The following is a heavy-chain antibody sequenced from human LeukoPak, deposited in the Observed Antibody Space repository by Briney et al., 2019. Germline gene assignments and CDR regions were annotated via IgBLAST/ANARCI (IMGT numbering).Heavy chain of an antibody. Sequence: PGGSLRLSCAASGFTFSDYYMSWIRQAPGKGLEWVSYISSSGSTIYYADSVKGRFTISRDNAKNSLYLQMNSLRAEDTAVYYCATPRDSSGYYDAFDIWGQGTMVTVSS. D-gene: IGHD3-22*01. V-gene: IGHV3-11*01. CDR3: ATPRDSSGYYDAFDI. J-gene: IGHJ3*02. CDR1: GFTFSDYY. CDR2: ISSSGSTI.